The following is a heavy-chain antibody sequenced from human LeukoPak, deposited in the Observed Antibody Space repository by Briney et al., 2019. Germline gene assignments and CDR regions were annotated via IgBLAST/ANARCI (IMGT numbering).Heavy chain of an antibody. CDR2: IDPNSGGT. CDR1: GYTFTGYY. CDR3: ARYCSSTSCHSWGAFDI. V-gene: IGHV1-2*02. D-gene: IGHD2-2*01. Sequence: GASVKVSCKASGYTFTGYYMHWVRQAPGQGLEWMGWIDPNSGGTNYAQKFQGRVTMTRDTSISTAYMELSRLRSDDTAVYYCARYCSSTSCHSWGAFDIWGQGTTVTVSS. J-gene: IGHJ3*02.